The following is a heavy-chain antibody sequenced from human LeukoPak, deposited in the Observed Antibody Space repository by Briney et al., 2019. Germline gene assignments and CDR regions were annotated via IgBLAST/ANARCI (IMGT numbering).Heavy chain of an antibody. D-gene: IGHD3-10*01. V-gene: IGHV4-39*01. CDR1: GGSISTSSYY. Sequence: SETLSLTCTVSGGSISTSSYYWGWIRQPPGKGLEWIGSIYHSRSTYYNASLKSRATISADTSKNQFSLKLSSVTVADTAVYYCARHRWMEVYGSGSYYVDYWGQGTLVTVSS. CDR2: IYHSRST. CDR3: ARHRWMEVYGSGSYYVDY. J-gene: IGHJ4*02.